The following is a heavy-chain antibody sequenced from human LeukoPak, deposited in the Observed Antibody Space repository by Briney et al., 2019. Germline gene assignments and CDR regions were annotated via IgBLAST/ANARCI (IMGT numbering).Heavy chain of an antibody. Sequence: GGSLRLSCAASRFTFSNYWMSWVRQTPGKGLEWVANIHPDSSDKFYVDSMEGRFTISRDNTKNSLYLQIDNAGLGDTGLYYCTRLPRETAGDYWGQGVPVIVSS. CDR1: RFTFSNYW. CDR2: IHPDSSDK. D-gene: IGHD1-14*01. CDR3: TRLPRETAGDY. J-gene: IGHJ4*02. V-gene: IGHV3-7*03.